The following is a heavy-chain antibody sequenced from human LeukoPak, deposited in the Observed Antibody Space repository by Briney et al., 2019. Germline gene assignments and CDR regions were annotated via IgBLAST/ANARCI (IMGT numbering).Heavy chain of an antibody. CDR3: ARDGLGVAARFDY. D-gene: IGHD6-6*01. V-gene: IGHV3-30-3*01. Sequence: GGSLRLSCAASGFTFSSYAMHWVRQAPGKGLEWVAVISYDGSNKYYADSVKGRFTIPRDNSKNTLYLQMNSLRAEDTAVYYCARDGLGVAARFDYWGQGTLVTVS. CDR2: ISYDGSNK. CDR1: GFTFSSYA. J-gene: IGHJ4*02.